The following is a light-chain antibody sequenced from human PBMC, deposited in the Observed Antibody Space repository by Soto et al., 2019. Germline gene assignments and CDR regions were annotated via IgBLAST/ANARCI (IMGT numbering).Light chain of an antibody. J-gene: IGLJ1*01. CDR2: EDK. V-gene: IGLV6-57*02. Sequence: NFMLTQPHSVSESPGKTVTISCTGSGGSVASNFVQWYQQRPGSAPTTVIYEDKQRPSGVPDRFSASIDTSTNSAYLTISGLQTEDEADYYCQSNEVGRHVFGTGTKLTVL. CDR3: QSNEVGRHV. CDR1: GGSVASNF.